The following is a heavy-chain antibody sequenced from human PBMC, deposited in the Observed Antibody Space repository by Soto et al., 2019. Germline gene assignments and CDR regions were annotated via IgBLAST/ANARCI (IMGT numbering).Heavy chain of an antibody. D-gene: IGHD6-13*01. Sequence: PGGSLRLSCAASGFTFSSYAMSWVRQAPGKGLEWVSAISGSGGSTYYADSVKGRFTISRDNSKNTLYLQMNSLRAEDTAVYYCATCWTPSSSWYFDYWGQGTLVTVSS. CDR1: GFTFSSYA. CDR2: ISGSGGST. J-gene: IGHJ4*02. CDR3: ATCWTPSSSWYFDY. V-gene: IGHV3-23*01.